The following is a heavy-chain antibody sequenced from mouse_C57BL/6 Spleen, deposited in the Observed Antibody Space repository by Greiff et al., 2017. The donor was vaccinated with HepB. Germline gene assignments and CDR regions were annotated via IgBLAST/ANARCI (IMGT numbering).Heavy chain of an antibody. CDR3: ARSGGDPHYYAMDY. CDR1: GYSFTGYY. CDR2: INPSTGGT. V-gene: IGHV1-42*01. J-gene: IGHJ4*01. Sequence: VHVQQSGPELVKPGASVKISCKASGYSFTGYYMNWVKQSPEKSLEWIGEINPSTGGTTYNQKFKAKATLTVDKSSSTAYMQLKSLTSEDSAVYNGARSGGDPHYYAMDYWGQGTSVTVSS. D-gene: IGHD3-1*01.